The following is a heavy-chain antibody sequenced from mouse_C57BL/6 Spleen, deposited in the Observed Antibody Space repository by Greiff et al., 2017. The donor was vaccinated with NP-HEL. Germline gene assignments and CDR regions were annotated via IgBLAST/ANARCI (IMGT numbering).Heavy chain of an antibody. CDR1: GFSFNTYA. J-gene: IGHJ4*01. CDR2: IRSKSNNYAT. Sequence: EVMLVESGGGLVQPKGLLKLSCAASGFSFNTYAMNWVRQAPGKGLEWVARIRSKSNNYATYYADSVKDRFTISRDDSESMLYLQMNNLKTEDTAMYYCVRQKGNYYAMDYWGQGTSVTVSS. D-gene: IGHD2-1*01. CDR3: VRQKGNYYAMDY. V-gene: IGHV10-1*01.